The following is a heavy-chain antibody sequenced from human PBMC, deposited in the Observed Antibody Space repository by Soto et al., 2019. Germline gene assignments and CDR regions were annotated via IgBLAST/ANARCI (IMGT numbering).Heavy chain of an antibody. CDR2: ISSSSSII. CDR3: ARDAPPDDY. CDR1: GFTVSSYS. J-gene: IGHJ4*02. V-gene: IGHV3-48*01. Sequence: GGSLRLSCAASGFTVSSYSMNWVRQAPGKGLEWVSYISSSSSIIYYADSVKGRFTISRDNAKNSLYLQMNSLRAEDTAVYYCARDAPPDDYWGQGTLVTVSS.